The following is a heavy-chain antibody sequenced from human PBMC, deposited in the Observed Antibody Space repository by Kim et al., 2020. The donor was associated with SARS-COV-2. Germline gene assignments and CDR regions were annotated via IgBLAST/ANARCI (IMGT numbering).Heavy chain of an antibody. D-gene: IGHD6-13*01. CDR2: IYYSGST. J-gene: IGHJ6*02. CDR3: ARALAAADTAYYYYYYGMDV. V-gene: IGHV4-59*13. CDR1: GGSISSYY. Sequence: SETLSLTCTVSGGSISSYYWSWIRQPPGKGLEWIGYIYYSGSTNYNPSLKSRVTISVDTSKNQFSLKLSSVTAADTAVYYCARALAAADTAYYYYYYGMDVWGQGTTVTVSS.